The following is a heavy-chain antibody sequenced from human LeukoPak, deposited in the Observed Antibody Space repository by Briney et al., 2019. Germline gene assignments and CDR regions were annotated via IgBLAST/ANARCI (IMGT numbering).Heavy chain of an antibody. CDR1: GYAFTGYY. Sequence: ASVKVSCKASGYAFTGYYMHWVRQAPGQGLEWMGWINSNSGGTNYAQKFQGRVTMTRDTSISTAYMELSRLRSDDTAVYYCARSPHILTGENFDYWGQGTLVTVSS. CDR3: ARSPHILTGENFDY. J-gene: IGHJ4*02. D-gene: IGHD3-9*01. V-gene: IGHV1-2*02. CDR2: INSNSGGT.